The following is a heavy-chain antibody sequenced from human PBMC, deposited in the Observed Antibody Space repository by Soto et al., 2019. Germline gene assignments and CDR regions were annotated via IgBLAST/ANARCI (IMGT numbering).Heavy chain of an antibody. D-gene: IGHD2-15*01. J-gene: IGHJ4*02. CDR3: ARQTLVVAPFDY. CDR2: IKPGDSDT. CDR1: GYSFTTYW. V-gene: IGHV5-51*01. Sequence: EVQLVQSGAEVKKPGESLKISCKGSGYSFTTYWIGWVRQMPGKGLEWMGMIKPGDSDTRYSPSFQGQVTISVDKSYSTAYLQWRSLKASDTAMYYCARQTLVVAPFDYWAQGTLVTVSA.